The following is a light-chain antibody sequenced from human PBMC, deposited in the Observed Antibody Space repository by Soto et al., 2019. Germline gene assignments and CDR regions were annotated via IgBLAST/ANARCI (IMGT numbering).Light chain of an antibody. Sequence: EIVLTQSPVTLSLSPGERATLSCRASQSVSSNYLAWYQQKPGQAPRLLIYRASSRATGIPDRFSGSGSGADFTLTISRLEPEDFAVYYCQQYGTSRAFGQGTKVDIK. V-gene: IGKV3-20*01. J-gene: IGKJ1*01. CDR1: QSVSSNY. CDR3: QQYGTSRA. CDR2: RAS.